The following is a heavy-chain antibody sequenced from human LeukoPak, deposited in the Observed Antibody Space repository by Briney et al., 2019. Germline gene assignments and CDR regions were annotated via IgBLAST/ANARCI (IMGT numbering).Heavy chain of an antibody. CDR1: GFTFDDYG. J-gene: IGHJ6*04. V-gene: IGHV3-20*04. CDR3: AELGITLIGGV. D-gene: IGHD3-10*02. CDR2: INWNGGST. Sequence: GGSLRLSCAASGFTFDDYGMSWVRQAPGKGLEWVSGINWNGGSTGYADSVKGRFTTSRDNAENSLYLQMNSLRAEDTAVYYCAELGITLIGGVWGKGTTVTISS.